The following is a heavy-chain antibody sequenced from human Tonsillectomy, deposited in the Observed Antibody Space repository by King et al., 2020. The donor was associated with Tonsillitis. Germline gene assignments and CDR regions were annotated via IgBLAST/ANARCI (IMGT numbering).Heavy chain of an antibody. Sequence: QLVQFGAEVKKPGESLKISCKGSGYSFTSNWIGWVRQMPGKGLEWMGIIYPGDSETIYNPSFQGQVTISADKSISTAYLQWSSLKASDTAMYYCARPRIAVAGPYYIDYWGQGTLVTVSS. CDR1: GYSFTSNW. V-gene: IGHV5-51*01. CDR2: IYPGDSET. CDR3: ARPRIAVAGPYYIDY. J-gene: IGHJ4*02. D-gene: IGHD6-19*01.